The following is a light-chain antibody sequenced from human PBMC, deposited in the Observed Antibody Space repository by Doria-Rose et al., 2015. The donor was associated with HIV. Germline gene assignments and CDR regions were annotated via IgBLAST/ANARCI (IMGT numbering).Light chain of an antibody. CDR1: QSVSSN. CDR3: QQRSNWPPIFT. CDR2: DAS. V-gene: IGKV3-11*01. Sequence: IVLTQSPATLSLSPGERATLSCRASQSVSSNLAWYQQKPGQAPRLLIYDASNRATGIPARFSGSGSGTDFTLTISSLEPEDFAVYLCQQRSNWPPIFTFGPGTKVDI. J-gene: IGKJ3*01.